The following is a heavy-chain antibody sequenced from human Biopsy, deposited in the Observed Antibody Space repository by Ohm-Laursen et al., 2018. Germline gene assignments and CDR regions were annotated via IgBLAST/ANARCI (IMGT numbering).Heavy chain of an antibody. D-gene: IGHD2/OR15-2a*01. J-gene: IGHJ6*02. CDR2: IYYSGSA. CDR3: ARATNSTGWPYYYFYGMDV. CDR1: GGSISSDY. V-gene: IGHV4-31*03. Sequence: TLSLTCTVSGGSISSDYWTWIRQHPGQGLEWIGYIYYSGSAYYNPSLKSRISMSVDTSRNQFSLRLNSVTAADTAVYYCARATNSTGWPYYYFYGMDVWGQGTTVTVSS.